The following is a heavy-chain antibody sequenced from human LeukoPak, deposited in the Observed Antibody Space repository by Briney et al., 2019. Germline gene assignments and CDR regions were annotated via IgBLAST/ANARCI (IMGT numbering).Heavy chain of an antibody. J-gene: IGHJ6*02. Sequence: KAGGSLRLSCAASGFTFSNAWMSWVRQAPGKGLDWVGRIKSKTDGGTTDYAAPVKGRFTISRDDSKNTLYLQMNSLKTEDTAVYYCTLHPSMTTVTTSYYYYYYGMDVWGQGTTVTVSS. CDR1: GFTFSNAW. CDR3: TLHPSMTTVTTSYYYYYYGMDV. V-gene: IGHV3-15*01. D-gene: IGHD4-17*01. CDR2: IKSKTDGGTT.